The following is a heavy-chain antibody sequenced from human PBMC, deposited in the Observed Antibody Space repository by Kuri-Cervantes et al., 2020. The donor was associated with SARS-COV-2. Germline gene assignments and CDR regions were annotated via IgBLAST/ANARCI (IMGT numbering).Heavy chain of an antibody. Sequence: GGSLRLSCAAPGFTFSSYAMSWVRQAPGKGLEWVSAISGSGGSTYYADSVKGRFTISRDNSKNTLYLQMNSLRAEDTAVYYCAKHAMVRGVIITKAGGTDYWGQGTLVTVSS. CDR1: GFTFSSYA. J-gene: IGHJ4*02. CDR3: AKHAMVRGVIITKAGGTDY. D-gene: IGHD3-10*01. V-gene: IGHV3-23*01. CDR2: ISGSGGST.